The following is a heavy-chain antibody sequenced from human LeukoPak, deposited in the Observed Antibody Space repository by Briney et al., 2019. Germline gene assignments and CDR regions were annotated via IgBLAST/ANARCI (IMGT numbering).Heavy chain of an antibody. V-gene: IGHV3-21*01. Sequence: GGSQRLSCAASGFTFSSYNMNWVRQAPGKGLEWVSSISSSSSYIYYADSVKGRFTISRDNAKNSLYLQMNSLRAEDTAVYYCAAHCSGGSCSDYWGQGTLVTVSS. J-gene: IGHJ4*02. CDR2: ISSSSSYI. CDR1: GFTFSSYN. CDR3: AAHCSGGSCSDY. D-gene: IGHD2-15*01.